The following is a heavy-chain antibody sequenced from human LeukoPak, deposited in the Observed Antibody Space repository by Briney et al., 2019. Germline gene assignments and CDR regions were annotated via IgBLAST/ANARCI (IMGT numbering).Heavy chain of an antibody. J-gene: IGHJ6*03. CDR3: ARCPLPYGSGSYYYYMDV. CDR2: IYHSGKS. V-gene: IGHV4-38-2*02. CDR1: GYSISSGYY. Sequence: SETLSLTCSVSGYSISSGYYWDWIRQPPGEGLDWIASIYHSGKSYYNPSLESRVTISVDTSKNQISLKLSSVTAADTAVYYCARCPLPYGSGSYYYYMDVWGKGTTVTISS. D-gene: IGHD3-10*01.